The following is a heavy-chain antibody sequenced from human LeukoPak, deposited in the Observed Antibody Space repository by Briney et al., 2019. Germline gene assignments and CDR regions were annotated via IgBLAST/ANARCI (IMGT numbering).Heavy chain of an antibody. CDR3: AAGDIVVVPGAASYYYGMDV. CDR1: GYTFSSYG. J-gene: IGHJ6*04. Sequence: ASVKVSCKASGYTFSSYGINWVRQAPGQGLEWMGWISAYNGNTSYAQKLQGRVTMTTDTSTSTAYMELRSLRSDDTAVYYCAAGDIVVVPGAASYYYGMDVWGKGTTVTVSS. V-gene: IGHV1-18*04. CDR2: ISAYNGNT. D-gene: IGHD2-2*01.